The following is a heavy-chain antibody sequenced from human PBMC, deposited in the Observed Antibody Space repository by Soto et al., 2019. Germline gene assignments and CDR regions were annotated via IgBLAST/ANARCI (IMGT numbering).Heavy chain of an antibody. CDR3: ASNPYYYDSSGYQNHAFDI. Sequence: SETLSLTCAVSGGSISSGGYSWSWTGQPPGKGLGGIGYMYHSGSTYYNPSLKSRVTISVDRSKNQFSLKLGSVTAADTAVYYCASNPYYYDSSGYQNHAFDIWGQGTMVTVSS. CDR2: MYHSGST. J-gene: IGHJ3*02. D-gene: IGHD3-22*01. V-gene: IGHV4-30-2*01. CDR1: GGSISSGGYS.